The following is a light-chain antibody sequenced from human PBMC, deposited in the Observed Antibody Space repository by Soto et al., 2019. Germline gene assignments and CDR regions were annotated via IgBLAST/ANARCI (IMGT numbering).Light chain of an antibody. CDR2: GAS. CDR1: QGIGNY. CDR3: QKYSSAST. V-gene: IGKV1-27*01. J-gene: IGKJ4*01. Sequence: DIQMTQSPSSLSASVGDRVTITCRASQGIGNYLAWYQQKPGKVPKLLIYGASTLQSGVPSRFGGSGSGTDFTLTISSLQSEDVATYYCQKYSSASTFGGGTKVDIK.